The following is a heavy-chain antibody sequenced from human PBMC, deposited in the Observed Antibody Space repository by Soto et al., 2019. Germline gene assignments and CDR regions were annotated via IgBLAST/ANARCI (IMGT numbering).Heavy chain of an antibody. Sequence: QVQLVQSGAEVRKPGSSVTVSCKASGGTFSNYAISWVRQAPGQGLEWMGGIIPIAGTGSYAQKFQGRVTITADEPTTTAYMELSSLRFEDTAVYYCSRVVILVPTASTHYYYHMDVWGPGTTVTGSS. D-gene: IGHD2-2*01. V-gene: IGHV1-69*01. CDR2: IIPIAGTG. CDR1: GGTFSNYA. J-gene: IGHJ6*02. CDR3: SRVVILVPTASTHYYYHMDV.